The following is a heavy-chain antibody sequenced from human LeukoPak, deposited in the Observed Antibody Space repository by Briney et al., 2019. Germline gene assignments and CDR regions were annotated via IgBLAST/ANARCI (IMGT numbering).Heavy chain of an antibody. CDR1: GVSISSSSYY. CDR3: ARSTSTNWNDVKFDY. V-gene: IGHV4-39*07. D-gene: IGHD1-1*01. Sequence: PSETLSLTCTVSGVSISSSSYYWGWIRQPPEKGLEWIGNIYYSGSTYYNPSLKSRVTISVDTSKNQFSLNLNSVTAADTAVYYCARSTSTNWNDVKFDYWGQGTLVTVSS. J-gene: IGHJ4*02. CDR2: IYYSGST.